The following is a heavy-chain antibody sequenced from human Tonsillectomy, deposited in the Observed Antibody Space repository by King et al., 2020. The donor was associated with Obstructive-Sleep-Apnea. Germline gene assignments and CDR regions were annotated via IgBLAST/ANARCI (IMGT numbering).Heavy chain of an antibody. D-gene: IGHD3-10*01. CDR2: IYYSGST. J-gene: IGHJ4*02. CDR3: ATSAPGS. V-gene: IGHV4-59*08. Sequence: PLQESGPGLVKPSETLSLTCNVSGGSITSYYWSWLRQPPGKRLEWIGHIYYSGSTDYNPSLKSRVTISVDTSKNQISLKVKSVTAADTAVYYCATSAPGSWGQGTLVTVSS. CDR1: GGSITSYY.